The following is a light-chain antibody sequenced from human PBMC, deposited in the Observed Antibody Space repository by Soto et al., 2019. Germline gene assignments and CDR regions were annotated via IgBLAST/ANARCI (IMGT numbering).Light chain of an antibody. CDR3: QVWDRTSDVVV. CDR2: YDS. Sequence: SYELTQPPSVSVAPGGTARITCGGNSIGSESVHWYQQMPDQAAVVVIYYDSDRPSGIPERFSGSNSGNSATLTISSVEAGDEADYYCQVWDRTSDVVVFGGGTKVTVL. CDR1: SIGSES. J-gene: IGLJ2*01. V-gene: IGLV3-21*04.